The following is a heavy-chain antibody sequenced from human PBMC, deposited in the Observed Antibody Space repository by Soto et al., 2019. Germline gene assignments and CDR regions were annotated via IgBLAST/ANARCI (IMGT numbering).Heavy chain of an antibody. CDR1: GGSFSGYY. J-gene: IGHJ5*02. V-gene: IGHV4-34*01. Sequence: SETLSLTCAVYGGSFSGYYWSWIRQPPGKGLEWIGEINHSGSTNYNPSLKSRVTISVDTSKNQFSLKLSSVTAADTAVYYCARAIEHRAAGVEMATIQPQNWFDPWGQGTLVTVSS. CDR2: INHSGST. D-gene: IGHD5-12*01. CDR3: ARAIEHRAAGVEMATIQPQNWFDP.